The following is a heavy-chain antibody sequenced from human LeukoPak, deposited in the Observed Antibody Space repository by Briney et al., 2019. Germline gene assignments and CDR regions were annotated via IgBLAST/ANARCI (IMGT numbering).Heavy chain of an antibody. D-gene: IGHD3-3*01. Sequence: PSETLSLTCTVSGGSFSSYYWSWIRQPAGKGLEWIGRIYTSGSTNYNPSLKSRVTMSVDTSKNQFSLKLSSVTAADTAVYYCARALRFWSEENYYYYYYMDVWGKGTTVTVSS. CDR3: ARALRFWSEENYYYYYYMDV. CDR1: GGSFSSYY. CDR2: IYTSGST. J-gene: IGHJ6*03. V-gene: IGHV4-4*07.